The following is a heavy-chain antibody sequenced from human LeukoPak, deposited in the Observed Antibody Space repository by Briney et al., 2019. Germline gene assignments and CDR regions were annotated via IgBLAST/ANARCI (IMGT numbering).Heavy chain of an antibody. V-gene: IGHV4-61*02. CDR2: IYTSGST. CDR1: GGSISSGSYY. J-gene: IGHJ4*02. Sequence: SQTLSLTCTVSGGSISSGSYYWSWIRQPAGKGLEWIGRIYTSGSTNYNPSLKSRVTISVDTSKNQFSLKLSSVTAADTAVYYCARGVDFWSGYDYWGQGTLVTVSS. CDR3: ARGVDFWSGYDY. D-gene: IGHD3-3*01.